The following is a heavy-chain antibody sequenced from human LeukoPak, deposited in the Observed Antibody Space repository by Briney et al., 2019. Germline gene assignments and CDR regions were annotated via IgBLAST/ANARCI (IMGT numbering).Heavy chain of an antibody. Sequence: SETLSLTCAVYGGSFSDYYWSWIRQPPGKGLEWIGEINHSGSTNYNPSLKSRVTISVDTSKNQFSLKLSSVTAADTAVYYCARGRKRYSYGTFDYWGQGTLVTVSS. CDR2: INHSGST. CDR3: ARGRKRYSYGTFDY. D-gene: IGHD5-18*01. CDR1: GGSFSDYY. J-gene: IGHJ4*02. V-gene: IGHV4-34*01.